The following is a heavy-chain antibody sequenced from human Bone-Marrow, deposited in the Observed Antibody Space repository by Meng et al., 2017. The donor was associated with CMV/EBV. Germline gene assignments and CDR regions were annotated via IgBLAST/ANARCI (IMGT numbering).Heavy chain of an antibody. CDR2: INWNGEST. V-gene: IGHV3-20*04. Sequence: GESLKISCEASGFIFDDYGMSWVRQASGKGLEWVSGINWNGESTGYADSVQGRFTISRDNARNSLYLQMNSLRAEDTAVYYCAKDRSDHYRYCSGGSCYGWFDPWGQGTLVTVSS. CDR1: GFIFDDYG. J-gene: IGHJ5*02. CDR3: AKDRSDHYRYCSGGSCYGWFDP. D-gene: IGHD2-15*01.